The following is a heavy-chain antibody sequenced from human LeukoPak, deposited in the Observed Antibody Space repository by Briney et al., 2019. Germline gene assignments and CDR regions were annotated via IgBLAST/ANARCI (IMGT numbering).Heavy chain of an antibody. CDR3: ARTWSDSYRGGLDF. Sequence: LSETLSLTCTVSGDSLIPYYWNWIRQTPGRGLEWIGYVSYNGNTNYNPSLESRVTISVDTSKNQFSLRLTSATTADTAVYYCARTWSDSYRGGLDFWGQGTQVTVSS. CDR2: VSYNGNT. CDR1: GDSLIPYY. V-gene: IGHV4-59*01. D-gene: IGHD3-3*01. J-gene: IGHJ4*02.